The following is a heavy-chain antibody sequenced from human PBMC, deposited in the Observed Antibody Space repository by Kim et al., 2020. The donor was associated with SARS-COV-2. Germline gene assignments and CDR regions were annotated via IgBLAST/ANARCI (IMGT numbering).Heavy chain of an antibody. CDR2: IYHSGST. CDR1: GGSISSSNW. J-gene: IGHJ5*02. Sequence: SETLSLTCAVSGGSISSSNWWSWVRQPPGKGLEWIGEIYHSGSTNYNPSLKSRVTTSVDKSKNQFSLKLSSVTAADTAVYYCARDGEVAAAGVHGWFDPWGQGTLVTVSS. V-gene: IGHV4-4*02. D-gene: IGHD6-13*01. CDR3: ARDGEVAAAGVHGWFDP.